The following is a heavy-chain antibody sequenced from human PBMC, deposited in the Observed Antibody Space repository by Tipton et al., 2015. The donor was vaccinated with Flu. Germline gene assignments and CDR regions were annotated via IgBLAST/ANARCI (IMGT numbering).Heavy chain of an antibody. CDR1: GGSISSYY. CDR2: IYYSGST. D-gene: IGHD1-26*01. J-gene: IGHJ3*02. CDR3: ARFGRSSPDAFDI. Sequence: TLSLTCTVSGGSISSYYWSWIRQPPGKGLEWIGYIYYSGSTNYNPSLKSRVTISVDTSKNQFSLKLSSVTAADTAVYYCARFGRSSPDAFDIWGQGTMVTVSS. V-gene: IGHV4-59*08.